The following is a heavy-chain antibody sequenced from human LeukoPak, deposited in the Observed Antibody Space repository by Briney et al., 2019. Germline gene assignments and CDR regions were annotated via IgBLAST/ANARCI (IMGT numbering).Heavy chain of an antibody. J-gene: IGHJ4*02. V-gene: IGHV3-23*01. CDR2: ISGSGGST. Sequence: GGSLRLSCAASGFTSSSYAMSWVRQAPGKGLEWVSAISGSGGSTYYADSVKGRFTISRDNSKNTLYLQMNSLRAEDTAVYYCAKAHSYTSSWYLYWGQGTLVTVSS. CDR3: AKAHSYTSSWYLY. CDR1: GFTSSSYA. D-gene: IGHD6-13*01.